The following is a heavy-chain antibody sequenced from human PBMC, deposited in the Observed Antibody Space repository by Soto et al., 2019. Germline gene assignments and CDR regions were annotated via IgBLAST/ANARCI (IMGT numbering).Heavy chain of an antibody. V-gene: IGHV3-30-3*01. CDR1: GFTFSSYA. CDR2: ISYDGSNK. D-gene: IGHD2-2*01. Sequence: GGSLRLSCAASGFTFSSYAMHWVRQAPGKGLEWVAVISYDGSNKYYADSVKGRFTISRDNSKNTLYLQMNSLRAEDTAVYYCARELGYCSSNSCYQGWIQLYPFDYCGQGPLVTVSS. J-gene: IGHJ4*02. CDR3: ARELGYCSSNSCYQGWIQLYPFDY.